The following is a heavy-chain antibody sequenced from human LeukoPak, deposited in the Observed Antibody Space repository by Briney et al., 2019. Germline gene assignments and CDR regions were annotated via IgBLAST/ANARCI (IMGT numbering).Heavy chain of an antibody. CDR1: GFTFSSYA. CDR2: ISYDGSNK. Sequence: GGSLRLSCAASGFTFSSYAMHWVRQAPSKGLEWVAVISYDGSNKYYADSVKGRFTISRDNSKNTLYLQMNSLRAEDTAVYYCARTIAVAGNPFDYWGQGTLVTVSS. V-gene: IGHV3-30-3*01. CDR3: ARTIAVAGNPFDY. D-gene: IGHD6-19*01. J-gene: IGHJ4*02.